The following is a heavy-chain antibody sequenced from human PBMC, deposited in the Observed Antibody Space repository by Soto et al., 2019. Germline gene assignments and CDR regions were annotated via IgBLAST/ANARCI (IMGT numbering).Heavy chain of an antibody. V-gene: IGHV3-23*01. J-gene: IGHJ4*02. CDR2: IGGTGGAT. Sequence: EVQLLESGGGLVQSGGSLRLSCVASGFTFRSYAMSWVRQAPGKGLEWVSGIGGTGGATYYADSVKGRFTISRDNSKNTLYMQMNSLRAEDTAIYDCARDSYGYSLGQGTLVTVSS. CDR1: GFTFRSYA. D-gene: IGHD5-18*01. CDR3: ARDSYGYS.